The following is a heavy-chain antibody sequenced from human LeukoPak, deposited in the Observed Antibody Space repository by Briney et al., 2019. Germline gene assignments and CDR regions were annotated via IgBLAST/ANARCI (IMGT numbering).Heavy chain of an antibody. D-gene: IGHD3-10*01. CDR2: ISGSGGTT. CDR1: GFTFSSYV. V-gene: IGHV3-23*01. Sequence: GGSLRLSCAASGFTFSSYVMSWVRQAPGKGLEWVSAISGSGGTTYYADSVKGRFTISRDNSKNTLYLQMNSLRAEDTAVYYCALPRGVIITSLGTTFDYWGQGTQVTVSS. J-gene: IGHJ4*02. CDR3: ALPRGVIITSLGTTFDY.